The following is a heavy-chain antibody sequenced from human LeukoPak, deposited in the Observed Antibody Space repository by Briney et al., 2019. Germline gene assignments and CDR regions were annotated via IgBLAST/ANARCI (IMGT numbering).Heavy chain of an antibody. Sequence: GGSLRLSCAASGFTFSRYWIHWVRQAPGKGLVWVSRINSDGSDTVYADSVRGRFTISRDNAKNTLYLQMNSLRADDTAVYYCARDRPYGSGSYYGRNWYFDLWGRGTLVTVSS. CDR3: ARDRPYGSGSYYGRNWYFDL. CDR1: GFTFSRYW. CDR2: INSDGSDT. D-gene: IGHD3-10*01. V-gene: IGHV3-74*01. J-gene: IGHJ2*01.